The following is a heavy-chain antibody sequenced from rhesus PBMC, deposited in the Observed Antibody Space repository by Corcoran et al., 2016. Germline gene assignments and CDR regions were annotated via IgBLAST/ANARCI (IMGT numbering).Heavy chain of an antibody. J-gene: IGHJ4*01. CDR2: ISGSSGTT. D-gene: IGHD5-24*01. V-gene: IGHV4-165*01. CDR3: ARGRRYGGYSN. Sequence: QVQLQESGPRLVTPSENLSLTCAVSGGSFGGYSWVWIRQPQRKGLEWIGYISGSSGTTDYDPSLKSRVTISTDTYKNQFSLKWRFVTGADTAVDYCARGRRYGGYSNWGQGVLVTVSS. CDR1: GGSFGGYS.